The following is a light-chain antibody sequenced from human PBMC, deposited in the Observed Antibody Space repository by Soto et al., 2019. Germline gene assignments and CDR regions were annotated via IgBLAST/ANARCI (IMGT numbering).Light chain of an antibody. CDR3: MQTLQTPT. Sequence: EIVVTQSPLSLPVTPGEPASISCRSSQSLLHSNGHNYLEWYLQKPGQSPQLLIYLGSNRASGVPDRFNGSGSGTDFTLQISRVEAEDVGIYYCMQTLQTPTFGQGTKVDI. CDR1: QSLLHSNGHNY. V-gene: IGKV2-28*01. J-gene: IGKJ1*01. CDR2: LGS.